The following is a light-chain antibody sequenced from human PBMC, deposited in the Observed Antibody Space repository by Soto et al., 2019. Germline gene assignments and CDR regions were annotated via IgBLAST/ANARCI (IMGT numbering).Light chain of an antibody. Sequence: DIQMTQAPSTLSASIGERVTITCRASQTITSWLAWYQQKPGKAPKLLIYKASTLKSGVPSRFSGSGSGTDFTLTISSLQPEDFATYYCQQSYSTPPTFGQGTKVDIK. J-gene: IGKJ1*01. V-gene: IGKV1-5*03. CDR1: QTITSW. CDR2: KAS. CDR3: QQSYSTPPT.